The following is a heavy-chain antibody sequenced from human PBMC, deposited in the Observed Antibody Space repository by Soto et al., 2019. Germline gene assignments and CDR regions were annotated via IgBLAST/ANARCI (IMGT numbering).Heavy chain of an antibody. J-gene: IGHJ5*02. CDR3: ARKGYCSGGSCYSAHYFDT. CDR2: ISDSGRST. V-gene: IGHV3-23*01. CDR1: GFTFSKYS. D-gene: IGHD2-15*01. Sequence: QAGGSLRLSCAASGFTFSKYSMTWVRQAPGKGLEWVSGISDSGRSTFYADSVKGRFTISRDNVKDLVSLQMNSLRVEDTALYYCARKGYCSGGSCYSAHYFDTWGQGTPVTVSA.